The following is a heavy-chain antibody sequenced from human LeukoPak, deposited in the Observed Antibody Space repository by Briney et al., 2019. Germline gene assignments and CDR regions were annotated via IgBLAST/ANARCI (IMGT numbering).Heavy chain of an antibody. J-gene: IGHJ6*03. D-gene: IGHD3-10*01. V-gene: IGHV3-21*01. CDR1: GFTFSNYT. CDR2: ISSSSYI. Sequence: GGSLRLSCAASGFTFSNYTMNWVRQAPGKGLEWVSSISSSSYIYYADSVKGRFTISRDNAKNSLYLQMNSLRAEDTAVYYCARNRYHYGSGSQRYYYYYYMDVWGKGTTVTISS. CDR3: ARNRYHYGSGSQRYYYYYYMDV.